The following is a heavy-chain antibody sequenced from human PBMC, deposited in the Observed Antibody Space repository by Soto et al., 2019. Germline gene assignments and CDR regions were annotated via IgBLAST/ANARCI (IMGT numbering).Heavy chain of an antibody. D-gene: IGHD3-22*01. Sequence: QVQLVESGGGVVQPGRSLRLSCAASGFTFSSYGMHWVRQGPGEGLEWVAVISYDGSNKYYADSVKGRFTISRDNSKNTLYLQMNSLRAEDTAVYYCAKDPNGDSSGYSDYWGQGTLVTVSS. J-gene: IGHJ4*02. CDR1: GFTFSSYG. CDR3: AKDPNGDSSGYSDY. CDR2: ISYDGSNK. V-gene: IGHV3-30*18.